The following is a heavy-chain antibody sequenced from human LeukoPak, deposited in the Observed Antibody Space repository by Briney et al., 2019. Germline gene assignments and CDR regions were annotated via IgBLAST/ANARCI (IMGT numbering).Heavy chain of an antibody. CDR1: GFIFKDFY. V-gene: IGHV3-7*01. CDR2: INQDGGAE. Sequence: GGSLRLSCEASGFIFKDFYMTWVRQAPGTGLEWVATINQDGGAEYYVDSAKGRFTMSRDNAKNSVFLQMDSLRAEETAVYYCARSVGAGNNYFYYGMDVWGQGTTVTVSS. D-gene: IGHD1-26*01. CDR3: ARSVGAGNNYFYYGMDV. J-gene: IGHJ6*02.